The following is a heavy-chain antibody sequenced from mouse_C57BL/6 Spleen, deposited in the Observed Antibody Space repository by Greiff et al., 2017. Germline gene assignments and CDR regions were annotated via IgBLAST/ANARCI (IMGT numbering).Heavy chain of an antibody. V-gene: IGHV1-53*01. J-gene: IGHJ3*01. CDR3: ARGYGNYVGWFAY. CDR2: INPSNGGT. Sequence: VQLQESGTELVKPGASVKLSCKASGYTFTSYWMHWVKQRPGQGLEWIGNINPSNGGTNYNEKFKSKATLTVDKSSSTAYMQLSSLTSEDSAVYYCARGYGNYVGWFAYWGQGALVTVSA. CDR1: GYTFTSYW. D-gene: IGHD2-1*01.